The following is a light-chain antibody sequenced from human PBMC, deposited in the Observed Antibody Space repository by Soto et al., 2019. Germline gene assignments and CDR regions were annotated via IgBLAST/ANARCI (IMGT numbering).Light chain of an antibody. CDR2: DAS. J-gene: IGKJ1*01. V-gene: IGKV1-5*01. CDR3: QQSNNSLWT. Sequence: DIQMTQSPSTLSACVGDRVTITCRASQSLSDWLAWYQQKPGKAPKLLIYDASGLEGGVPSRFSGSGSGTEFTLTISSLQPDDFATYYCQQSNNSLWTFGPGTKVDIK. CDR1: QSLSDW.